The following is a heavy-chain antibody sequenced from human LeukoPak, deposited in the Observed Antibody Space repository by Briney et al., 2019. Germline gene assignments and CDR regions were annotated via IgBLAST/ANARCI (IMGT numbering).Heavy chain of an antibody. D-gene: IGHD2-2*01. Sequence: PSETLSLTCAVSGYSISSGYYWGWIRQPPGKGLEWIGSIYHSGSTYYNPSLKSRLTISVDTSKNQFSLKLSSVTAADTAVYYCARLHQGNSDYWGQGTLVTVSS. J-gene: IGHJ4*02. CDR3: ARLHQGNSDY. CDR2: IYHSGST. CDR1: GYSISSGYY. V-gene: IGHV4-38-2*01.